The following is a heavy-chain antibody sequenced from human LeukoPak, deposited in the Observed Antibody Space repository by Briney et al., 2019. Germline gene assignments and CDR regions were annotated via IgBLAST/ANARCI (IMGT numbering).Heavy chain of an antibody. J-gene: IGHJ4*02. CDR1: GGSFSGYY. V-gene: IGHV4-34*01. Sequence: PSETLSLTCAVYGGSFSGYYWSWIRQPPGKGLEWIGEINHSGSTNYNPSLKSRVTISVDTSKNQFSPKLSSVTAADTAVYYCARVRRIAVAGRHYYFDYWGQGTLVTVSS. D-gene: IGHD6-19*01. CDR2: INHSGST. CDR3: ARVRRIAVAGRHYYFDY.